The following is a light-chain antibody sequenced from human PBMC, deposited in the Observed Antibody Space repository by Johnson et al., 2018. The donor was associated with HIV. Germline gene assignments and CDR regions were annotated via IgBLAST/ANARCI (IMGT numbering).Light chain of an antibody. CDR2: EKN. V-gene: IGLV1-51*02. J-gene: IGLJ1*01. Sequence: QSVLTQSPSVSAAPGQKVTISCSGSSSNIGNNYVSWYQQLPGTAPKLLIYEKNKRPSGIPDRFSGSKSGTSATLDITGLQTGDEADYYCGTWDSSLSAHYVFGTGTKITVV. CDR1: SSNIGNNY. CDR3: GTWDSSLSAHYV.